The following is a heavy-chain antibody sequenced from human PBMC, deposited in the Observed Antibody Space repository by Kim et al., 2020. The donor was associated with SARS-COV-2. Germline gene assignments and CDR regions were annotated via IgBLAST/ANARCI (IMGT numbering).Heavy chain of an antibody. Sequence: GGSLRLSCAGSAFTFSTFWMTWVRQAPGKGLEWVASIKEDGSEKKYVDSVKGRFTISRDNAKNALYLQMDSLRAEDTAVYYCARLHYVSDSSAYRAFDTWGLGTMVAVST. CDR3: ARLHYVSDSSAYRAFDT. V-gene: IGHV3-7*01. CDR1: AFTFSTFW. CDR2: IKEDGSEK. J-gene: IGHJ3*02. D-gene: IGHD3-22*01.